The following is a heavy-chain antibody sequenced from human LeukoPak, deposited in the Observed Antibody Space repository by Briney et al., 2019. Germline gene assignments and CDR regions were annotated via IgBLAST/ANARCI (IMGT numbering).Heavy chain of an antibody. CDR2: IYYSGST. CDR3: ARDLHRKDSSGYLEDAFDI. V-gene: IGHV4-39*02. CDR1: GGSISSSLYY. Sequence: SGTLSLTCTVSGGSISSSLYYWGWIRQPPGKGLEWIGTIYYSGSTYYNPSLKGRVTISVDTSKNQFSLKVSSVTAADTAVYYCARDLHRKDSSGYLEDAFDIWGQGTMVTVSS. D-gene: IGHD3-22*01. J-gene: IGHJ3*02.